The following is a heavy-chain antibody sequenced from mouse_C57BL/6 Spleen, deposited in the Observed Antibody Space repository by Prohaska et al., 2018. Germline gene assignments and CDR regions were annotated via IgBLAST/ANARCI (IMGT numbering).Heavy chain of an antibody. Sequence: ASVKISCKASGYTFTDYYMNWVKQSHGKSLEWIGDINPNNGGTSYNQKFKGKATLTVDKSSSTAYMELRSLTSEDSAVYYCARGGYGNYEYFDVWGTGTTVTVSS. D-gene: IGHD2-10*02. CDR2: INPNNGGT. J-gene: IGHJ1*03. V-gene: IGHV1-26*01. CDR1: GYTFTDYY. CDR3: ARGGYGNYEYFDV.